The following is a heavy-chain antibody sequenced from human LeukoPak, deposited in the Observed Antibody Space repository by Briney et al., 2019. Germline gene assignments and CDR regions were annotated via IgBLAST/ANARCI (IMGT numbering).Heavy chain of an antibody. CDR1: GFTFGSHA. Sequence: GGSLRLSCEASGFTFGSHAMYWVRQAPGKGLEWVTGIFGSGGSPHYADPVKGRFTISRDNSRNTVYLQINSLRAEDTAVYYCGKTTVGYSSGQKPAWPIDYWGQGTLVTVSS. V-gene: IGHV3-23*01. D-gene: IGHD5-18*01. CDR3: GKTTVGYSSGQKPAWPIDY. CDR2: IFGSGGSP. J-gene: IGHJ4*02.